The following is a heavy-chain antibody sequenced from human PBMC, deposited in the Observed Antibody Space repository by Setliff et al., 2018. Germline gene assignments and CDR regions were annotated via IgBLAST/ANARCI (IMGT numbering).Heavy chain of an antibody. Sequence: SETLSLTCAVYGGSFSGYYWSWIRQPPGKGLEWFGEINHGGSTNYNPSLKSRVTISVDTSKNQFSLKLSSVTAADTAVYYCARKSRNIVVVPAAVIYYYYYYMDVWGKGTTVTVSS. V-gene: IGHV4-34*01. J-gene: IGHJ6*03. CDR1: GGSFSGYY. D-gene: IGHD2-2*01. CDR3: ARKSRNIVVVPAAVIYYYYYYMDV. CDR2: INHGGST.